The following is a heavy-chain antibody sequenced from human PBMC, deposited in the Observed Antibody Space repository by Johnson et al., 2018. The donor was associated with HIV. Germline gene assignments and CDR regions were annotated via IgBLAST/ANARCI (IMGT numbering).Heavy chain of an antibody. Sequence: QVQLVESGGGVVQPGRSLRLSCAASGFTFSSYGTHWVRQAPGKGLERVAVISYDGSNKYYADSVKGRFTISRDNSKNTLYLQMNSLRAEDTAVYYCAREQELIGECAFDIWGKGTMATVSS. J-gene: IGHJ3*02. CDR1: GFTFSSYG. CDR3: AREQELIGECAFDI. V-gene: IGHV3-33*01. CDR2: ISYDGSNK. D-gene: IGHD6-13*01.